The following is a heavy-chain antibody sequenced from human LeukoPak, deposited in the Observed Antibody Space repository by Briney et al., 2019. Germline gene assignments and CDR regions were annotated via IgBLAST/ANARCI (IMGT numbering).Heavy chain of an antibody. CDR3: ARLLDNDISGDPDTFDV. Sequence: PLETLSLTCTVSGGSPSGHYWSWIRQPPGKRLGWIGYVSYTGRTKYNPSLQSRVTISIDTSKSQFSLKLTSVTSADTAVYSCARLLDNDISGDPDTFDVWGQGTTVIVSS. D-gene: IGHD3-22*01. V-gene: IGHV4-59*11. CDR1: GGSPSGHY. J-gene: IGHJ3*01. CDR2: VSYTGRT.